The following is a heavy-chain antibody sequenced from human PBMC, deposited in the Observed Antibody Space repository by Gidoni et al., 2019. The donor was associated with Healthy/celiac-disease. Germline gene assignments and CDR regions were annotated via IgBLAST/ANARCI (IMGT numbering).Heavy chain of an antibody. V-gene: IGHV3-48*03. CDR3: ARQIRVLEWFGPLVAFDI. CDR1: GFTFSSYE. CDR2: ISRSGSTI. J-gene: IGHJ3*02. D-gene: IGHD3-3*01. Sequence: LLQPGGSLRLSCAASGFTFSSYEINWVRQSPGKGLEWVSYISRSGSTIYYADSVKGRFTISRDNAKNSLYLQMNSLRAEDTAVYYCARQIRVLEWFGPLVAFDIWGQGTMVTDSS.